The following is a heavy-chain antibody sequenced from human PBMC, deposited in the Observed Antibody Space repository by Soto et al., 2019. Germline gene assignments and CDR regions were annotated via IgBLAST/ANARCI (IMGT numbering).Heavy chain of an antibody. Sequence: ASVKVSCKASGYTFTSYDINWVRQATGQGLEWMGWMNPNSGNTGYAQKFQGRVTMTRNTSISTAYMELSSLRSEDTAVYYCARESSGGYGDYAVGDFDYWGQGTLVTVSS. V-gene: IGHV1-8*01. J-gene: IGHJ4*02. CDR3: ARESSGGYGDYAVGDFDY. CDR2: MNPNSGNT. D-gene: IGHD4-17*01. CDR1: GYTFTSYD.